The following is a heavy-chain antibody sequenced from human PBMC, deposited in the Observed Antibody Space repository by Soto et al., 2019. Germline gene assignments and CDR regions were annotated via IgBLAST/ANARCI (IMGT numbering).Heavy chain of an antibody. CDR2: IYYSGST. D-gene: IGHD3-10*01. V-gene: IGHV4-59*01. J-gene: IGHJ4*02. Sequence: QVQLQESGPGLVKPSETLSLTCTVSGGSISSYYWSWIRQPPGKGLEWIGYIYYSGSTNYNPSHKSRVTISVDTSKNQCSLKLSSVTAADTAVYYCARGGLLWFGDRLDYWGQGTLVTVSS. CDR3: ARGGLLWFGDRLDY. CDR1: GGSISSYY.